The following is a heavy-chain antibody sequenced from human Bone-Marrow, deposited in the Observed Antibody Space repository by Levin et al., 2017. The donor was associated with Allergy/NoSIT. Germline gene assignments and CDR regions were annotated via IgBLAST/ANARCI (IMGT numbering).Heavy chain of an antibody. J-gene: IGHJ4*02. Sequence: GESLKISCAASGFTISDYYMSWVRQAPGKGLEWVSYITNSATTMYYADSVKGRFTISRDNAKNSLYLQMNSLRAEDTAVYYCARDRGIVADGVAYYFDYWGQGTLVTVSS. CDR1: GFTISDYY. V-gene: IGHV3-11*01. CDR2: ITNSATTM. D-gene: IGHD2-21*01. CDR3: ARDRGIVADGVAYYFDY.